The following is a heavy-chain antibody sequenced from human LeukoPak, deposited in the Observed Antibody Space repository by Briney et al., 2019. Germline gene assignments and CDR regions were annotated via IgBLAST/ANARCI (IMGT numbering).Heavy chain of an antibody. J-gene: IGHJ4*02. V-gene: IGHV3-33*01. D-gene: IGHD1-26*01. CDR2: IWYDGSNK. Sequence: GRSLRLSCAASGFTFSSYGMHWVRQAPGKGLEWVAVIWYDGSNKYYADSVKGRFTISRDNSKNTLYLQMNSLRAEDTAVYYCARDGRPLDGSYFNYFDYWGQGTLVTVSS. CDR3: ARDGRPLDGSYFNYFDY. CDR1: GFTFSSYG.